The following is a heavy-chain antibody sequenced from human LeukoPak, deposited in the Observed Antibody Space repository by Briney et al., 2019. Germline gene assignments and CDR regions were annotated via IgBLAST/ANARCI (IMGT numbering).Heavy chain of an antibody. CDR2: IYPSDSDT. Sequence: GESLKISCKGSGYSFTSYWIGWVRQMPGKRLEWMGIIYPSDSDTRYSPSFQGQVTISADKSISTAYLQCSSLKASDTAMYYCARQRRNGGIAASNDAFDIWGQGTMVTVSS. D-gene: IGHD6-13*01. CDR3: ARQRRNGGIAASNDAFDI. V-gene: IGHV5-51*01. J-gene: IGHJ3*02. CDR1: GYSFTSYW.